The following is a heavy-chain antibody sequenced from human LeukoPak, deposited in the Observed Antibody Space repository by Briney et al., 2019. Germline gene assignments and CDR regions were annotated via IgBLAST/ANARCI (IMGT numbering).Heavy chain of an antibody. V-gene: IGHV1-8*01. CDR3: ARVSLGYCSGGACYFQDH. CDR2: MNPNSGNT. J-gene: IGHJ4*02. D-gene: IGHD2-15*01. CDR1: GYTFTNYD. Sequence: ASVKVSCKASGYTFTNYDINWVRRATGQGLEWMGWMNPNSGNTGYAQKFQGRVTMTRSTSISTAYMELSSLTSEDTAVYYCARVSLGYCSGGACYFQDHWGQGTLVTVSS.